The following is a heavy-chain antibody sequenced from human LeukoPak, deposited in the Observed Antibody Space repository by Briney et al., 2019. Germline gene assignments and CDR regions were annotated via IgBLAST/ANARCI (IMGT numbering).Heavy chain of an antibody. CDR2: ISSSSSYI. D-gene: IGHD2-2*02. V-gene: IGHV3-21*01. J-gene: IGHJ6*02. CDR3: ARTLYCSSTSCYTDYYYYYGMDV. Sequence: GGSQRLSCAASGFTFSSYSMNWVRQAPGKGLEWVSSISSSSSYIYYADSVKGRFTISRDNAKNSLYLQMNSLRAEDTAVYYCARTLYCSSTSCYTDYYYYYGMDVWGQGTTVTVSS. CDR1: GFTFSSYS.